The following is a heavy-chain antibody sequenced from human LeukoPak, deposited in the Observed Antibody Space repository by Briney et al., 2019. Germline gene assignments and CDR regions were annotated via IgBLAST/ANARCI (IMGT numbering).Heavy chain of an antibody. CDR1: GYSFTSYW. CDR3: ARRGIVATTTAYYFEY. J-gene: IGHJ4*02. CDR2: IYPGHSDT. V-gene: IGHV5-51*01. Sequence: GESRKSSCNGSGYSFTSYWIGWVGQVPGKGLGWIGSIYPGHSDTIYSPYFQGQVTISADKSISTAYLQWSSLKSSDTAMYYCARRGIVATTTAYYFEYWGQGTLVTVSS. D-gene: IGHD5-12*01.